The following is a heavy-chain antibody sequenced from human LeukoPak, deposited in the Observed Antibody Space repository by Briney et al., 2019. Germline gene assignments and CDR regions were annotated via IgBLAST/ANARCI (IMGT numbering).Heavy chain of an antibody. CDR3: AAALMSVTTILIRFDY. CDR1: GYTLIESS. Sequence: GASVKVSCKVSGYTLIESSMHWVRQAPGKGLEWMGGFDPEDGKTIYAQKFQGRVTMTEDTSTDTFYMEVSSLTSEDTAVYYCAAALMSVTTILIRFDYWGQGTLVTVSS. D-gene: IGHD4-11*01. CDR2: FDPEDGKT. J-gene: IGHJ4*02. V-gene: IGHV1-24*01.